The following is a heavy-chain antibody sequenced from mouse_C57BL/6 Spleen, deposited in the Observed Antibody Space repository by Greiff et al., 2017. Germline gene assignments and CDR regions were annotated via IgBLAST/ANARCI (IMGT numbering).Heavy chain of an antibody. V-gene: IGHV3-8*01. D-gene: IGHD2-4*01. CDR3: ARFDYEGYFDY. CDR2: ISYSGST. Sequence: EVQLVESGPGLAKPSQTLSLTCSVSGYSITSDYWTWIRKFPGNNLEYMGYISYSGSTYYNPSLKSRISITRDTATNQYYLQLNSVTTEDTATYYCARFDYEGYFDYWGQGTTLTVSS. J-gene: IGHJ2*01. CDR1: GYSITSDY.